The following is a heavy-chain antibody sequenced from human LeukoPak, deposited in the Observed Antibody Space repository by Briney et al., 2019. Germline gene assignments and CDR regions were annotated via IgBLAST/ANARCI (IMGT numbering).Heavy chain of an antibody. CDR2: ISSSSSYM. CDR1: GFTFSRYS. D-gene: IGHD5-18*01. CDR3: ARDQRGYSYAGMDV. J-gene: IGHJ6*03. Sequence: AGGSLRLSCAASGFTFSRYSMNWVRQAPGKGLEWVSSISSSSSYMYYADSVKGRFTSSRDNSKNTLYLQMNSLRAEDTAVYYCARDQRGYSYAGMDVWGKGTTVTVSS. V-gene: IGHV3-21*04.